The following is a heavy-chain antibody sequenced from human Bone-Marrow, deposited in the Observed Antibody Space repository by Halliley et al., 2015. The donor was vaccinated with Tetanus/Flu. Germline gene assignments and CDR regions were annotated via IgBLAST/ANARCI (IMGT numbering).Heavy chain of an antibody. CDR2: IHKSGYT. V-gene: IGHV4-31*02. D-gene: IGHD4-17*01. Sequence: IGYIHKSGYTDYSPSLKSRAVISVDTSKNQFSLRLSSMTAADAAVYFCARSLNGDYLLFFDYWGQGSLVSVSS. CDR3: ARSLNGDYLLFFDY. J-gene: IGHJ4*02.